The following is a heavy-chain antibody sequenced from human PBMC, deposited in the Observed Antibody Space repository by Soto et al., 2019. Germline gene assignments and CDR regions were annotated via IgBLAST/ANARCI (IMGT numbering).Heavy chain of an antibody. CDR3: ASGTEVSPSWDV. Sequence: QVQLQESGPGLVKPSQTLSLTCTVSGDSISSGGYYWSWIRQHPGKGLEWIGYLYYSGSTYYNPSLKSRVTISVDTSKNQFSLKLSSVTAADTAVYYCASGTEVSPSWDVWGQGTTVTVSS. J-gene: IGHJ6*02. D-gene: IGHD1-26*01. V-gene: IGHV4-31*03. CDR1: GDSISSGGYY. CDR2: LYYSGST.